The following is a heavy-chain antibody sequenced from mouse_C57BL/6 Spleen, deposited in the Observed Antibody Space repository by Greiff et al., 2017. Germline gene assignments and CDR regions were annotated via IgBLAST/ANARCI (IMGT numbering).Heavy chain of an antibody. CDR1: GFTFSSYG. D-gene: IGHD2-5*01. Sequence: EVMLVESGGDLVKPGGSLKLSCAASGFTFSSYGMSWVRQTPDKRLEWVATISSGGSYTYYPDSVKGRFTISSDNATNTLYLQRSSLKSEDTAMYYCARAYSNYENYAMDYWGQGTSVTVSS. V-gene: IGHV5-6*01. CDR3: ARAYSNYENYAMDY. CDR2: ISSGGSYT. J-gene: IGHJ4*01.